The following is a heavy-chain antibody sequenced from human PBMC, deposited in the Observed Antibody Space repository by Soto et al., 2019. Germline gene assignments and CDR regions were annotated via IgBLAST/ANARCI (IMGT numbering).Heavy chain of an antibody. CDR2: INSGGGTT. CDR3: ARWFTYGNFDYFDY. D-gene: IGHD3-10*01. CDR1: GFTFSNAW. J-gene: IGHJ4*02. V-gene: IGHV3-74*01. Sequence: PGGSLRLSCAASGFTFSNAWINWVRQAPGKGLEWVGRINSGGGTTTYADSVKGRFTISRDNAKNTLYLQMSGLRADDTAVYYCARWFTYGNFDYFDYWGQGTQVTVSS.